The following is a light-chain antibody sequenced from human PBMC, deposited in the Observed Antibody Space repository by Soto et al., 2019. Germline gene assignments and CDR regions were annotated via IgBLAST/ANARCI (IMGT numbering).Light chain of an antibody. V-gene: IGLV2-11*01. J-gene: IGLJ1*01. CDR3: CSYADTFYV. Sequence: QSVLTQPRSVSGSPGQSVTISCTGTNSDVGGYNFVSWYQQYPGKVPKLMIYDVIKRSSGVPDRFSGSKSGNTASLTISGLQAEDEADYYCCSYADTFYVFGTGTKVTVL. CDR1: NSDVGGYNF. CDR2: DVI.